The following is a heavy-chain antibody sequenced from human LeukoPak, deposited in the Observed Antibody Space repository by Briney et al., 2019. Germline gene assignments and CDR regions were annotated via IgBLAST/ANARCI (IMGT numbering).Heavy chain of an antibody. V-gene: IGHV4-61*02. CDR3: ARGPYSYDSSGAFDI. CDR2: ISSSGST. Sequence: SQTLSLTCTVSGDSISSGDYYWSWIRQPAGKGLEWIGRISSSGSTNYNPSLKSRVTISVDTSKNQFSLKLGSVTAADTAVYFCARGPYSYDSSGAFDIWGQGTMVTVSS. D-gene: IGHD3-22*01. CDR1: GDSISSGDYY. J-gene: IGHJ3*02.